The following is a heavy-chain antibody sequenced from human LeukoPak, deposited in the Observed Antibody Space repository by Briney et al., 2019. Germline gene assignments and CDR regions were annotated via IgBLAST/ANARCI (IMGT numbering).Heavy chain of an antibody. Sequence: GGSLRLSCSASGFTFSSYAMHWVRQAPGKGLEYVSAISSNGGSTYYADSVKGRFTISRDNSKNALYLQMSSLRAEDTAVYYCVKGYCSGGSCPYYFDYWGQGTLVTVSS. CDR1: GFTFSSYA. CDR2: ISSNGGST. CDR3: VKGYCSGGSCPYYFDY. J-gene: IGHJ4*02. D-gene: IGHD2-15*01. V-gene: IGHV3-64D*06.